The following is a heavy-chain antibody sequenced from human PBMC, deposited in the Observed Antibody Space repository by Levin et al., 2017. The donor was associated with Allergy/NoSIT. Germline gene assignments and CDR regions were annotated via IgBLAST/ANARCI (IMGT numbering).Heavy chain of an antibody. CDR3: ARNRIVVAGGNDYYYGMDV. D-gene: IGHD6-19*01. V-gene: IGHV4-61*01. CDR1: GGSVSSGTYY. CDR2: INYRGST. Sequence: PSETLSLTCTVSGGSVSSGTYYWSWIRQPPGKGLEWIGYINYRGSTKYNPSLKSRVTISVDTSKHEFSLKLSSVTAADTAVYYCARNRIVVAGGNDYYYGMDVWGQGTTVTVSS. J-gene: IGHJ6*02.